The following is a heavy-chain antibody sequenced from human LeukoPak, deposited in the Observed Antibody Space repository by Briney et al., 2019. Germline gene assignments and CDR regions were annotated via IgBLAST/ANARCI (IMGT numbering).Heavy chain of an antibody. D-gene: IGHD1-26*01. CDR3: ARDQSSGSSLLY. CDR1: GYTFTSYY. J-gene: IGHJ4*02. V-gene: IGHV1-46*01. Sequence: GASVKVSCKASGYTFTSYYIHWVRQAPGQGLEWMGIINSSGGSTSYAQKFQGRVTMTRDMSTSTVYMELSSLRSEDTAVYYCARDQSSGSSLLYWGQGTLVTVSS. CDR2: INSSGGST.